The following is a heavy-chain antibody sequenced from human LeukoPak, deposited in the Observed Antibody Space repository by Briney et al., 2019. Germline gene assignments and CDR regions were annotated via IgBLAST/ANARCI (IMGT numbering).Heavy chain of an antibody. V-gene: IGHV1-2*02. Sequence: ASVKVSCKASGYTFTGYYMHWVRQAPGQGLEWMGWINPNSGGTNYAQKFQGRVTITRATFISTAYMELSRLTSDDTAVYYCARGYDFWSGDYWGQGTLVTVSS. CDR1: GYTFTGYY. CDR3: ARGYDFWSGDY. CDR2: INPNSGGT. J-gene: IGHJ4*02. D-gene: IGHD3-3*01.